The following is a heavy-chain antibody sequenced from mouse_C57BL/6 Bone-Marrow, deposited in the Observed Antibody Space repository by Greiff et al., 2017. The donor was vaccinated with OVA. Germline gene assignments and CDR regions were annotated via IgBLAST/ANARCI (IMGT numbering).Heavy chain of an antibody. CDR1: GFTFSSYA. J-gene: IGHJ1*03. D-gene: IGHD1-1*01. CDR2: ISSGGDYI. V-gene: IGHV5-9-1*02. Sequence: EVHLVESGEGLVKPGGSLKLSCAASGFTFSSYAMSWVRQTPEKRLEWVAYISSGGDYIYYADTVKGRFTISRDNARNTLYLQMSSLKSEDTAMYYCTREMGSSPYWYFDVWGTGTTVTVSS. CDR3: TREMGSSPYWYFDV.